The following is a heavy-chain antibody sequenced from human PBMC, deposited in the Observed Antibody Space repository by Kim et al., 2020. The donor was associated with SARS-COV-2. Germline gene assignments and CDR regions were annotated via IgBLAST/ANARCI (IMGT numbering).Heavy chain of an antibody. CDR3: ASIPYGDYAYWYFDL. D-gene: IGHD4-17*01. V-gene: IGHV4-39*01. J-gene: IGHJ2*01. CDR1: GGSISSSSYY. Sequence: SETLSLTCTVSGGSISSSSYYWGWIRQPPGKGLEWIGSIYYSGSTYYNPSLKSRVTISVDTSKNQFSLKLSSVTAADTAVYYCASIPYGDYAYWYFDLWGRGTLVTVSS. CDR2: IYYSGST.